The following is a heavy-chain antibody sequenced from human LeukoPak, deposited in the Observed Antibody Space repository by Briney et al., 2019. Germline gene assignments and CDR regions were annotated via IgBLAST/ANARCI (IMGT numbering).Heavy chain of an antibody. D-gene: IGHD6-13*01. CDR2: INHSGST. CDR1: GGSFSGYY. Sequence: SETLSLTCAVYGGSFSGYYWSWIRQPPGKGLEWIGEINHSGSTNYNPSLKSRVTISVDTSKNQFSLKLSSVTAADTAVYYCARSSYLAAEDYWGLGTLVTVSS. CDR3: ARSSYLAAEDY. V-gene: IGHV4-34*01. J-gene: IGHJ4*02.